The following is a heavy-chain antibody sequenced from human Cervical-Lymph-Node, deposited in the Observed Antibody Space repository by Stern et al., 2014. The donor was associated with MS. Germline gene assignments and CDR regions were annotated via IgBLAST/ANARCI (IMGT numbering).Heavy chain of an antibody. CDR1: GYTFTSYG. D-gene: IGHD6-6*01. CDR2: ISPYNGNT. Sequence: VQLVESGAEVKKPGASVKVSCKASGYTFTSYGISWVRQAPGQGLEWMGWISPYNGNTNYAQTLQGRVPLTTDTSTSTAYMELRSLRSDDTAVYYCATTGSSSSGWFDPWGQGTLVAVSS. V-gene: IGHV1-18*01. CDR3: ATTGSSSSGWFDP. J-gene: IGHJ5*02.